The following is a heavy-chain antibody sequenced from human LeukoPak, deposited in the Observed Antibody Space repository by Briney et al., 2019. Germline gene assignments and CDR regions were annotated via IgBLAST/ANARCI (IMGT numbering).Heavy chain of an antibody. V-gene: IGHV4-39*07. D-gene: IGHD2-2*01. CDR2: IYYSGNT. Sequence: SETLSLTCTVSGVSISSSNSYWGWIRQPPGKGLEWIGSIYYSGNTYYNASLKSQVSISIDTSKNQFSLKLSSVTAADTAVYYCARVGYDGWFDPWGQGTLVTVSS. J-gene: IGHJ5*02. CDR1: GVSISSSNSY. CDR3: ARVGYDGWFDP.